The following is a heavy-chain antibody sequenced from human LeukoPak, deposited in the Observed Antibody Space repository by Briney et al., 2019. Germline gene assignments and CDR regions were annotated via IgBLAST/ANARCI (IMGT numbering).Heavy chain of an antibody. J-gene: IGHJ4*02. Sequence: GGTLRLSCAASGFTFSSYGMNWVRQAPGKGLEWVSAISGSGGSTYYADSVKGRFTISRDNSKNTLYLQMNSLRAEDMAVYYCAGSIAAAGSDYWGEGTLVTVSS. CDR2: ISGSGGST. CDR3: AGSIAAAGSDY. CDR1: GFTFSSYG. V-gene: IGHV3-23*01. D-gene: IGHD6-13*01.